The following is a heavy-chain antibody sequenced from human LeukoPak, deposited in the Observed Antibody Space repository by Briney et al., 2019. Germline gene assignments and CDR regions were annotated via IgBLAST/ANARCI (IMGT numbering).Heavy chain of an antibody. D-gene: IGHD2-2*01. Sequence: GGSLRLSCAASGFTFSDYYMSWIRQAPGKWLEWVGFIRSKAYGGTTEYAASVKGRFTISRDDSKSIAYLQMNSLKTEDTAVYYCTRGRYCSSTSCSGFDPWGQGTLVTVSS. CDR3: TRGRYCSSTSCSGFDP. V-gene: IGHV3-49*03. CDR2: IRSKAYGGTT. CDR1: GFTFSDYY. J-gene: IGHJ5*02.